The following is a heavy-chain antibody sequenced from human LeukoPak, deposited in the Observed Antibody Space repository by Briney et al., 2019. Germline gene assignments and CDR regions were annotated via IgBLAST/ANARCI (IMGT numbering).Heavy chain of an antibody. CDR1: GFTFSSYA. J-gene: IGHJ5*02. V-gene: IGHV3-23*01. CDR2: ISGSGGST. D-gene: IGHD3-3*01. CDR3: AKISYYDFWSGYYVS. Sequence: GGSLRLSCAASGFTFSSYAMSWVRQAPGKGLEWVSAISGSGGSTYYADSVKGRFTISRDNSKNTLHLQMNSLRAEDTAVYYCAKISYYDFWSGYYVSWGQGTLVTVSS.